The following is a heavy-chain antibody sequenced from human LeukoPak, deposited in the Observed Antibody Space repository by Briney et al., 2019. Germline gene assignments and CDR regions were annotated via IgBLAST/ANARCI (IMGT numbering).Heavy chain of an antibody. V-gene: IGHV3-7*01. CDR1: GFPFSSYW. CDR2: MKQDGSEK. J-gene: IGHJ4*02. Sequence: PGGSLGLSCAASGFPFSSYWMSWVRQAPGKGLEWVANMKQDGSEKYYVDSVKGRFTISRDNARNSLYLQMNSLRAEDTAVYYCARELVSLYFDYWGQGTLVTVSS. CDR3: ARELVSLYFDY. D-gene: IGHD2/OR15-2a*01.